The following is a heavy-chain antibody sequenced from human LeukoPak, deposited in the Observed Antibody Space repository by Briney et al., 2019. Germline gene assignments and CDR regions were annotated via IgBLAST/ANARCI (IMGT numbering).Heavy chain of an antibody. V-gene: IGHV1-69*04. CDR1: GGTFSSYA. Sequence: SVKVCCKASGGTFSSYAISWVRQAPGQGLEWMGRIIPILGIANYAQKFQGRVTITADKSTSTAYMELSSLRSEDTAVYYCARDGEGYCSSTSCPPDYWGQGTLVTVSS. J-gene: IGHJ4*02. CDR2: IIPILGIA. D-gene: IGHD2-2*01. CDR3: ARDGEGYCSSTSCPPDY.